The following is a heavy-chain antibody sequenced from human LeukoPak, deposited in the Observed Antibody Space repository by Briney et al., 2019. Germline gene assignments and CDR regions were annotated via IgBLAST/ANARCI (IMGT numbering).Heavy chain of an antibody. CDR1: GGTFSSYA. J-gene: IGHJ4*02. CDR3: ASDGYSYGYDKGWTALDY. Sequence: SVKVSCKASGGTFSSYAISWVRQAPGQGLEWMGRIIPILGIANYAQKFQGRVTITADKSTSTAYMELSSLRSEDTAVYYCASDGYSYGYDKGWTALDYWGQGTLVTVSS. D-gene: IGHD5-18*01. CDR2: IIPILGIA. V-gene: IGHV1-69*04.